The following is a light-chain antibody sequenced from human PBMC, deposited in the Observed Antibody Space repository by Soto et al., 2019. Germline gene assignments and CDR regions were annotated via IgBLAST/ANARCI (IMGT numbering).Light chain of an antibody. CDR3: HQYLNWPQA. V-gene: IGKV3-15*01. Sequence: ETVMTQSPATLSVSPGERATLSCRASQSVSTNLAWYQQKPGQAPRLLIYGASARATGIPTRFSGSGSGTEFTLIISSLQPEDFAVYYCHQYLNWPQAFGQGTKVELK. J-gene: IGKJ1*01. CDR1: QSVSTN. CDR2: GAS.